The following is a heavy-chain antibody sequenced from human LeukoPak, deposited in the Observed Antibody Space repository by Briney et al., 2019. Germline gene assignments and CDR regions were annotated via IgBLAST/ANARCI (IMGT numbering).Heavy chain of an antibody. CDR3: ARDAPDSSGYYHTGYYYYMDV. Sequence: SETLSLTCTVSGGSISSSTYYWGWIRQPPGKGLEWIGSIYYTGSTYYNPSLKSRVTISIDTSKNQFSLKLSSVTAADTAVYYCARDAPDSSGYYHTGYYYYMDVWGKGATVTISS. D-gene: IGHD3-22*01. J-gene: IGHJ6*03. V-gene: IGHV4-39*07. CDR2: IYYTGST. CDR1: GGSISSSTYY.